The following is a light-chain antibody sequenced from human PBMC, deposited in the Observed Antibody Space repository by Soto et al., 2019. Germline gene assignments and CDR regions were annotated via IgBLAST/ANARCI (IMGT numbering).Light chain of an antibody. CDR1: NGITSW. CDR2: DAF. V-gene: IGKV1-5*01. CDR3: QQYNSYSPLT. Sequence: DIQMTQFPSTLSASEGDRVAITCRVSNGITSWLAWYQHKPGKAPKLLIFDAFSLETGVPARFSGSRSGTEFTLTISSLQPDDYATYYCQQYNSYSPLTFGGGTKLDI. J-gene: IGKJ4*01.